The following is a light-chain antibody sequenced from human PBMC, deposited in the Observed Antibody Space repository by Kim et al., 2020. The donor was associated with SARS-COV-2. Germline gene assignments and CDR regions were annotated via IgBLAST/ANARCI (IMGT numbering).Light chain of an antibody. CDR3: QAWDSSTVL. Sequence: SYELTQPPSVSVSPGQTASITSSGDKLGDKYACWYQQKPGQSPVLVIYQDSKRPSGIPERFSGSNSGNTATLTISGTQAMDEADYYCQAWDSSTVLFGGGTQLTVL. CDR2: QDS. J-gene: IGLJ2*01. V-gene: IGLV3-1*01. CDR1: KLGDKY.